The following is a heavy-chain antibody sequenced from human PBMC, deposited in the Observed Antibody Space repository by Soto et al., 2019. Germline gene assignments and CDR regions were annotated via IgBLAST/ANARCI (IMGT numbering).Heavy chain of an antibody. V-gene: IGHV2-26*01. CDR3: ARLPSYSSGWYFDY. D-gene: IGHD6-19*01. CDR1: GFSLSKPRLG. Sequence: QVTLKESGPVLVKPTETLTLTCTVSGFSLSKPRLGVSWIRQPPGKALEWLAHIFSSDEKSYSTSLESRLTISRDTSKSQVVLTMTNMDPVDTATYYCARLPSYSSGWYFDYWGQGALVTVSS. CDR2: IFSSDEK. J-gene: IGHJ4*02.